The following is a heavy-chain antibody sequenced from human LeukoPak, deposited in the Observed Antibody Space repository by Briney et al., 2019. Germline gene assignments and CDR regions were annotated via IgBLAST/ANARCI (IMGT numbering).Heavy chain of an antibody. CDR3: ASWDRSQNR. CDR1: GGSISTSNYY. D-gene: IGHD1-14*01. J-gene: IGHJ4*02. V-gene: IGHV4-39*07. CDR2: INHSGST. Sequence: SETLSLTCTVSGGSISTSNYYWSWIRQPPGKGLEWIGEINHSGSTNYNPSLKSRVTISVDTSKNRFSLKLSSVTAADTAVYYCASWDRSQNRWGQGTLVTVSS.